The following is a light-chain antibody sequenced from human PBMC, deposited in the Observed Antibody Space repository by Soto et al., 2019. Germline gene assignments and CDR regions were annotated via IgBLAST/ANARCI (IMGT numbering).Light chain of an antibody. V-gene: IGKV3-15*01. Sequence: EIGMTQSPATLSVSPGERSTLSCRASQSVSSNLVWYQQKPGQAPRLLIYGASTRATGIPARFSGSGSGTEFTLTISSLQSEDFAVYYCQQYNNWPLTFGQGTKVDIK. J-gene: IGKJ1*01. CDR1: QSVSSN. CDR3: QQYNNWPLT. CDR2: GAS.